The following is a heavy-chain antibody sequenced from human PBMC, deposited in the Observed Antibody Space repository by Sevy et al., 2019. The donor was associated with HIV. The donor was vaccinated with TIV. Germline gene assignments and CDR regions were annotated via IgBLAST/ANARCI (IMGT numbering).Heavy chain of an antibody. D-gene: IGHD6-19*01. J-gene: IGHJ4*02. CDR3: ARAYSSGWYDY. CDR1: GFTFSSCD. CDR2: IGTAGDT. Sequence: GGSLRLSCAASGFTFSSCDMHWVRQATGKGLEWVSAIGTAGDTYYPGSVKGRFTISRENAKNSLYLQMNSLRVGDTAVYYCARAYSSGWYDYWGQGTLVTVSS. V-gene: IGHV3-13*01.